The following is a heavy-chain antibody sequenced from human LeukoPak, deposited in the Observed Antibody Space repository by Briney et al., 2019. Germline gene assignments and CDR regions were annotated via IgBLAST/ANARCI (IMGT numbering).Heavy chain of an antibody. D-gene: IGHD5-18*01. CDR3: ARADTAMVSE. CDR2: IYYSGST. CDR1: GGSISSGGYY. V-gene: IGHV4-31*03. Sequence: SETLSLTCTVSGGSISSGGYYWSWIRQHPGKGLEWIGYIYYSGSTYYNPSLKSRVTISVDTSKNQFSLKLSSVTAADTAVYYCARADTAMVSEWGQGTLVTVSS. J-gene: IGHJ4*02.